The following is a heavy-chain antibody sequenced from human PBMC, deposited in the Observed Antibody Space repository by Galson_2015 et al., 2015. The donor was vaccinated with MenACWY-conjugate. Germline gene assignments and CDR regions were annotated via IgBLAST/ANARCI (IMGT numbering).Heavy chain of an antibody. Sequence: QSGAEVKKSGESLKISCQGSGYSFTPYWIAWVRQMPGRGLEWVGLISPGDSNTRYSPSFQGQVTISADKSLSTAYLQWSSLKTSDTAMYYCARHPPGGRCLDVWGQGTTVTVSS. D-gene: IGHD1-26*01. CDR2: ISPGDSNT. CDR1: GYSFTPYW. J-gene: IGHJ6*02. V-gene: IGHV5-51*01. CDR3: ARHPPGGRCLDV.